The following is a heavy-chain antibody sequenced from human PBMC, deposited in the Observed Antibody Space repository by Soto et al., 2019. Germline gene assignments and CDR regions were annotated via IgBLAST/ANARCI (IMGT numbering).Heavy chain of an antibody. Sequence: ASVKVSCKASEYTFSSYTLHWVRQAPGQRLEWMGWINAGNGDSKYSQKFQGRVSISRDTSASTASMELSSLTSEDAAVYYCARELQGLYYFDYWGQGTLVTVSS. CDR1: EYTFSSYT. J-gene: IGHJ4*02. D-gene: IGHD4-4*01. V-gene: IGHV1-3*01. CDR2: INAGNGDS. CDR3: ARELQGLYYFDY.